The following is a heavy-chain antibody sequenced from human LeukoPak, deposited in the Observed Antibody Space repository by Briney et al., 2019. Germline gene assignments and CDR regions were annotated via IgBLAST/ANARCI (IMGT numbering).Heavy chain of an antibody. CDR2: ISSSGSYI. J-gene: IGHJ4*02. CDR1: GFIFSSYR. CDR3: TRDPRRLDY. Sequence: PGGSLRLSCAASGFIFSSYRMNWVRQAPGKGLEWVSSISSSGSYIYYADSVKGRFTISRDNAKNSLYLQMNSLRDEDTAVYYCTRDPRRLDYWGQGTLVTVSS. V-gene: IGHV3-21*01.